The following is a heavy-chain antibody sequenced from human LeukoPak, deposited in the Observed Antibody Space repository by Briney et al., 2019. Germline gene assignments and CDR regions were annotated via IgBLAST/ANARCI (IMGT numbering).Heavy chain of an antibody. Sequence: TFSSYWMSWVRQPPGKGLECIGSIYYSGSTYYNPSLKSRVTISVDTSKNQFSLKLSSVTAADTAVYYCARHESYYDILTGYYPRYYYGMDVWGQGTTVTVSS. CDR2: IYYSGST. CDR3: ARHESYYDILTGYYPRYYYGMDV. J-gene: IGHJ6*02. D-gene: IGHD3-9*01. V-gene: IGHV4-39*01. CDR1: TFSSYW.